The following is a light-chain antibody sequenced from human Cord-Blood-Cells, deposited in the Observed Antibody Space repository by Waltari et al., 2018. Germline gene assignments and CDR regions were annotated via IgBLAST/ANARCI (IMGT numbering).Light chain of an antibody. CDR2: DVS. J-gene: IGLJ3*02. CDR3: SSYTSSSTLGV. V-gene: IGLV2-14*01. Sequence: QSVLTQPASVSGSPAQALTISCTGTRSHVCGYNYVSWYQQHPGKAPKLRMYDVSTRPSGISNRFAGSKSGNTAALTISGLQAEDEADYYCSSYTSSSTLGVFGGGTKLTVL. CDR1: RSHVCGYNY.